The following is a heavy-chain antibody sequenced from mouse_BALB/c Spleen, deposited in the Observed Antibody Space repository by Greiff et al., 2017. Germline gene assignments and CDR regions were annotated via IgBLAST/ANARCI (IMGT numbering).Heavy chain of an antibody. CDR2: IDPANGNT. J-gene: IGHJ2*01. Sequence: VQLQQSGAELVKPGASVKLSCTASGFTFTDTYMHWVKQRPEQGLEWIGRIDPANGNTKYDPKFQGKATITADTSSNTAYLQLSSLTSEDTAVYYCARYHYYGSGYHFAYWGQGTTLTVSA. CDR1: GFTFTDTY. V-gene: IGHV14-3*02. D-gene: IGHD1-1*01. CDR3: ARYHYYGSGYHFAY.